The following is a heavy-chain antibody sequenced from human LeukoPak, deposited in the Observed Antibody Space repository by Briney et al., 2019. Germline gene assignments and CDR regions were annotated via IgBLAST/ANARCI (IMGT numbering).Heavy chain of an antibody. CDR2: INPNSGGT. CDR3: ATDARDYGDYGFHYFDY. D-gene: IGHD4-17*01. V-gene: IGHV1-2*02. Sequence: ASVKVSCKASGYTFTSYGISWVRQAPGQGLEWMGWINPNSGGTNYAQKFQGRVTMTRDTSISTAYMELSSLRSEDTAVYYCATDARDYGDYGFHYFDYWGQGTLVTVSS. J-gene: IGHJ4*02. CDR1: GYTFTSYG.